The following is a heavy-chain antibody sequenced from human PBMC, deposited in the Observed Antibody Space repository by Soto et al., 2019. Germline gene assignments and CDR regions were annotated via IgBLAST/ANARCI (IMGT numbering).Heavy chain of an antibody. V-gene: IGHV3-23*01. J-gene: IGHJ4*02. D-gene: IGHD3-10*01. CDR1: GFTFITYG. CDR2: ITGSGAGT. CDR3: ARDAGPLNY. Sequence: EVQLLESGGGLVQPGGSLRLSCAASGFTFITYGMTWVRQAPGKGLEYVSSITGSGAGTYYAESVKGRFTISRDNSNNTLYLQMNSLRAEDTATYYCARDAGPLNYWGQGTLVTVSS.